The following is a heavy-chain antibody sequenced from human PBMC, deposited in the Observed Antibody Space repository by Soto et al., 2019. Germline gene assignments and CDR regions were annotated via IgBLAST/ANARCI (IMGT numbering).Heavy chain of an antibody. CDR3: ARGRRIVPADMPEGGTYYFDY. V-gene: IGHV1-8*01. J-gene: IGHJ4*02. CDR2: MNPNSGNT. CDR1: GYTFTSYD. Sequence: GVSVEVSWKDSGYTFTSYDINWVRQATGQGLEWMGWMNPNSGNTGYAQKFQGRVTMTRNTSISTAYMELSSLRSEDTAVYYCARGRRIVPADMPEGGTYYFDYWGQGTLVTVSS. D-gene: IGHD2-2*01.